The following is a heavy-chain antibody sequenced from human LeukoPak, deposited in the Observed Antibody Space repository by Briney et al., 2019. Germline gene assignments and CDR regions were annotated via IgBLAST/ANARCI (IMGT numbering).Heavy chain of an antibody. CDR2: IYYSGST. J-gene: IGHJ3*02. V-gene: IGHV4-59*08. Sequence: SETLSLTCTVPGGSISSYYWSWIRQPPGKGLEWIGYIYYSGSTNYNPSLKSRVTISVDTSKNQFSLKLSSVTAADTAVYYCARLLYSKSVEAFDIWGQGTMVTVSS. CDR3: ARLLYSKSVEAFDI. D-gene: IGHD4-11*01. CDR1: GGSISSYY.